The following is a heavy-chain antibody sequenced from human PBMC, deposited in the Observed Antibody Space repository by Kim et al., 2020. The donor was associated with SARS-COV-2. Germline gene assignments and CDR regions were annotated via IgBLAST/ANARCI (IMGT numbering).Heavy chain of an antibody. CDR1: GYTFTGYY. CDR2: INPNSGGT. V-gene: IGHV1-2*05. D-gene: IGHD6-19*01. CDR3: ARGSESGWYSLDY. Sequence: ASVKVSCKASGYTFTGYYMHWVRQAPGQGLEWMGRINPNSGGTNYAQKFQGRVTMTRDTSISTAYMELSRLRSDDTVVYYCARGSESGWYSLDYWGQGTLVTVSS. J-gene: IGHJ4*02.